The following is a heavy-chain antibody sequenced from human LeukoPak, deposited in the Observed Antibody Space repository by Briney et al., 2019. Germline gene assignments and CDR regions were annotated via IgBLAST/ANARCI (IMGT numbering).Heavy chain of an antibody. CDR2: IYSGGST. CDR3: ARTLVGVGYYFDY. D-gene: IGHD2-15*01. CDR1: GFTVSSNY. J-gene: IGHJ4*02. Sequence: RGGSLRLSCAASGFTVSSNYMSWVRQAPGRGLEWVSGIYSGGSTYYADSVKGRFTISRDNSKNKLYLQMNSLRAEDTAVYDCARTLVGVGYYFDYWGQGTLVTVSS. V-gene: IGHV3-66*02.